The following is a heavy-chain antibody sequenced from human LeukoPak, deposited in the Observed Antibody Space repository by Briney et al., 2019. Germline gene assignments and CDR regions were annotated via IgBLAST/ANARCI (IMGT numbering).Heavy chain of an antibody. D-gene: IGHD6-13*01. J-gene: IGHJ3*02. V-gene: IGHV3-53*05. CDR2: IYAGGNT. Sequence: GGSLRLSCAASGFTVNNNYMSWVRQAPGKGLEWVSIIYAGGNTYYADSVKGRFTISRDNSKNTLYLQMNSLRAEDTAVYSCAKEIAAPTSTGTFDIWGQGTMVTVSS. CDR3: AKEIAAPTSTGTFDI. CDR1: GFTVNNNY.